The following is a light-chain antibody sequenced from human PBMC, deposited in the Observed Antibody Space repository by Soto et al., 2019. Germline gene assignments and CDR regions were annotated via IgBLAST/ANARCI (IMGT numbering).Light chain of an antibody. Sequence: GDRVTITCRASQSISSWLAWYQQKPGKAPKLLIYDASSLESGVPSRFSGSGSGTEFTLTISSLQPDDFATYCCQQYNSYSWTFGQGTTVEIK. CDR1: QSISSW. V-gene: IGKV1-5*01. CDR2: DAS. CDR3: QQYNSYSWT. J-gene: IGKJ1*01.